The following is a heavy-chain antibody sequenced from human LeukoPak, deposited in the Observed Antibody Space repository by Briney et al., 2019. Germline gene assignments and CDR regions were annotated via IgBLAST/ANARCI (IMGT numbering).Heavy chain of an antibody. V-gene: IGHV1-69*06. Sequence: SVKVSCKASGGTFSNYAISWVRQAPGQGLEWMGGIIPIFGTANYAQKFQGRVTITADKSTSTAYMELSSLRSEDTAVYYCASTMVRGVIIASYYYYYMDVWGKGTTVTISS. CDR2: IIPIFGTA. CDR3: ASTMVRGVIIASYYYYYMDV. D-gene: IGHD3-10*01. J-gene: IGHJ6*03. CDR1: GGTFSNYA.